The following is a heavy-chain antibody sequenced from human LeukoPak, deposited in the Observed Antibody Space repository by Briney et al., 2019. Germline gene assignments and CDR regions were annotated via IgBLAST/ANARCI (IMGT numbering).Heavy chain of an antibody. J-gene: IGHJ4*02. CDR3: TTHDYGDLPDY. CDR2: IKSKTDGGTT. D-gene: IGHD4-17*01. V-gene: IGHV3-15*01. Sequence: GGSLRLSCAASGFTFSSYSMNWVRQAPGKGLEWVGRIKSKTDGGTTDYAAPVKGRFTISRDDSKNTLYLQMNSLKTEDTAVYYCTTHDYGDLPDYWGQGTLVTVSS. CDR1: GFTFSSYS.